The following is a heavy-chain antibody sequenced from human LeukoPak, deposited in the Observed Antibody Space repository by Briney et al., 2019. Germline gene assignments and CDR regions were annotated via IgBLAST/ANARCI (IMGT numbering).Heavy chain of an antibody. J-gene: IGHJ5*02. Sequence: GESLKISCKGSGYGFTSYWIGWVRQMPGKGLEWMGIIYPGDSDTRYSPSFQGQVTISADKSITTAYLQWSSLKASDTAMYYCARAGTSGLRWFDPWGQGTLVTVSS. CDR2: IYPGDSDT. D-gene: IGHD1-1*01. CDR1: GYGFTSYW. V-gene: IGHV5-51*01. CDR3: ARAGTSGLRWFDP.